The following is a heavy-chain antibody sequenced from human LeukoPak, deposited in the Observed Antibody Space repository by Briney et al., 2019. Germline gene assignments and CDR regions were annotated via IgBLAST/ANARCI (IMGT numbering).Heavy chain of an antibody. J-gene: IGHJ4*02. CDR1: GFTFSSYS. V-gene: IGHV3-21*06. Sequence: KLGGSLRLSCVASGFTFSSYSMNWVRQAPGKGLEWVASISASEIFIYCADSVKGRFTISKDNAKNSLFLQMNSLRAEDSAVYYCARDDPNWRGDFDCWGQGTLVTVSS. D-gene: IGHD3-3*01. CDR3: ARDDPNWRGDFDC. CDR2: ISASEIFI.